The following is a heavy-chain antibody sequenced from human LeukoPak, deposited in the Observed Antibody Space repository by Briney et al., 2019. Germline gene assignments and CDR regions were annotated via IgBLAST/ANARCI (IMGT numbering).Heavy chain of an antibody. V-gene: IGHV4-39*01. J-gene: IGHJ4*02. CDR3: ARQMNTVTADY. CDR1: GGSISSSSYF. Sequence: PSETLSLTCTVSGGSISSSSYFWGRIRQPPGKGPEWIGSIFYSGSTYYNPSLNSRVTISIDTSKNQFSLRLSSVTAADTAVYYCARQMNTVTADYWGQGTLVTVSS. D-gene: IGHD4-17*01. CDR2: IFYSGST.